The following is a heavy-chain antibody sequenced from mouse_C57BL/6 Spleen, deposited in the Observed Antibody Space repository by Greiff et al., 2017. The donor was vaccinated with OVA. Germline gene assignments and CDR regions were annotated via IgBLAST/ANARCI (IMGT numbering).Heavy chain of an antibody. J-gene: IGHJ2*01. CDR2: IDPSDSYT. CDR3: ARDYYGSSSFDD. Sequence: VQLQQPGAELVKPGASVKLSCKASGYTFTSYWMQWVKQRPGQGLEWIGEIDPSDSYTNYNQKFKGKATLTVDTSSSTAYMQRSSLTSEDAAVYYCARDYYGSSSFDDWGQGTTLTVSS. CDR1: GYTFTSYW. D-gene: IGHD1-1*01. V-gene: IGHV1-50*01.